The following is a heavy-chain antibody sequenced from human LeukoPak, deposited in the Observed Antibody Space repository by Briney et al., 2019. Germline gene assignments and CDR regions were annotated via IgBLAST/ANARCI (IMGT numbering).Heavy chain of an antibody. D-gene: IGHD3-10*01. CDR1: GFTFSSYG. V-gene: IGHV3-30*18. J-gene: IGHJ6*02. CDR2: ISYDGSNK. CDR3: AKDAALLWFGEGMDV. Sequence: GGSLRLSCEASGFTFSSYGMHWVRQAPGKGLEWVAVISYDGSNKYYADSVKGRFTISRDNSKNTLYLQMNSLRAEDTAVYYCAKDAALLWFGEGMDVWGQGTTLTVSS.